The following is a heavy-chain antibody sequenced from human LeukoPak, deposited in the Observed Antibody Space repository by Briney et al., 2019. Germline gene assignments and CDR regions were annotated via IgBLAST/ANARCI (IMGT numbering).Heavy chain of an antibody. CDR3: AKDAQRGFDYSNSLEY. Sequence: PGRSLRLSCAASGFIFSHYGMHWVRQAPGKGLEWVAVIWHDGSSKYYADSVKGRFTISRDNSENTVYLQMNSLRAADTAVYYCAKDAQRGFDYSNSLEYWGQGDLVTVSS. D-gene: IGHD4-11*01. V-gene: IGHV3-33*06. J-gene: IGHJ4*02. CDR1: GFIFSHYG. CDR2: IWHDGSSK.